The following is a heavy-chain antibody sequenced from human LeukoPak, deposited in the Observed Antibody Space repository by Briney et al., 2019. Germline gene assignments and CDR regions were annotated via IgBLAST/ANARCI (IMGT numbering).Heavy chain of an antibody. CDR3: AKSLFTSATGTGRAFHI. J-gene: IGHJ3*02. D-gene: IGHD1-1*01. V-gene: IGHV3-23*01. Sequence: GGSLRLSCAASGFTFSSYAMSWVRQAPGKGLEWVSAISGSGGSTYYADSVKGRFTISRDNSKNTLYLQMTGLRAGDTAEYYCAKSLFTSATGTGRAFHIWGQGTMVTVSS. CDR1: GFTFSSYA. CDR2: ISGSGGST.